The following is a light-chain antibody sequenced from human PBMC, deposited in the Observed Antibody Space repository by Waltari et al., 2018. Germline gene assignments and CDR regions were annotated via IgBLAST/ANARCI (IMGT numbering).Light chain of an antibody. CDR3: SSYTTSRTWV. V-gene: IGLV2-14*01. Sequence: QSALTQPASVSVSPGQSITISCTGTSSDVRAYNYVSWYQQKPGKAPQLIIYEVRDRPPGVPNRFSGSKSGYTAFLTISGLQAEDEADYYCSSYTTSRTWVFGGGTKLTVL. J-gene: IGLJ3*02. CDR1: SSDVRAYNY. CDR2: EVR.